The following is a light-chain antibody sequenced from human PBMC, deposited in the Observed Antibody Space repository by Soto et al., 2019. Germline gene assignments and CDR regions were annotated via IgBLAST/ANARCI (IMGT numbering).Light chain of an antibody. CDR3: QQYESSWT. J-gene: IGKJ1*01. CDR2: GAS. V-gene: IGKV3-20*01. Sequence: EIVLTQSPGTLSLSPGEGATLSCRASQSISSTFLAWYQHKPGQAPRVLIYGASRRAADIPDRFSGSGSGTDFTLTISRLEPEYFAVYYCQQYESSWTFGQGTKVEVK. CDR1: QSISSTF.